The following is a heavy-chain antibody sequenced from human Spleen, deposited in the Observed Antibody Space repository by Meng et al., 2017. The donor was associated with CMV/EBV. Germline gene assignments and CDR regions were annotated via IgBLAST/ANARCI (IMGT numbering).Heavy chain of an antibody. CDR1: GYTLRSYG. CDR2: ITTNSDNT. V-gene: IGHV1-18*01. D-gene: IGHD3-10*01. Sequence: ASVKVSCKASGYTLRSYGISWLRQAPGQGLECMALITTNSDNTHYAQRFQGRVTMTTDTSTNTAYMELSSLRSDDTAIYYCARGPLPAGTDDDALENAPPWHFDLWGRGTLVTVSS. J-gene: IGHJ2*01. CDR3: ARGPLPAGTDDDALENAPPWHFDL.